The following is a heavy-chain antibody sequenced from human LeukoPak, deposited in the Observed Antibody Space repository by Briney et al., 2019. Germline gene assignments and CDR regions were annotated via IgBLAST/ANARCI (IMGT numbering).Heavy chain of an antibody. Sequence: GGSLRLSCAASGFTFSSYWMSWVRQAPGKGLEWVTFIRYDGHNKYYADSVKGRFTISRDNSKNTLYLQMNSLRPEDTAVYYCAKSQNCYDNSGYYYLDYWGQGNLVTVSS. V-gene: IGHV3-30*02. CDR3: AKSQNCYDNSGYYYLDY. J-gene: IGHJ4*02. CDR1: GFTFSSYW. D-gene: IGHD3-22*01. CDR2: IRYDGHNK.